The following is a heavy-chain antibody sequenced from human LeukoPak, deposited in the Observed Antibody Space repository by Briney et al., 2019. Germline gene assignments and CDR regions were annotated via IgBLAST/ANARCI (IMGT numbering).Heavy chain of an antibody. CDR2: IIPIFGTA. D-gene: IGHD3-10*01. V-gene: IGHV1-69*06. CDR1: GGTFSSYA. J-gene: IGHJ4*02. Sequence: ASVKVSCKASGGTFSSYAISWVRQAPGQGLEWIGGIIPIFGTANYAQKFQGRVTMTEDTSTDTAYMELSSLRSEDTAVYYCATILWFGEPRGDYWGQGTLVTVSS. CDR3: ATILWFGEPRGDY.